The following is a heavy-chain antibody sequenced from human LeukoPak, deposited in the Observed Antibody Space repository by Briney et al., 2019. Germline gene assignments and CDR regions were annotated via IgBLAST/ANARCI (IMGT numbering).Heavy chain of an antibody. V-gene: IGHV1-2*02. D-gene: IGHD1-26*01. CDR2: INPNSGGT. CDR3: ARARSIVGVSPFQH. Sequence: ASVKVPCKASGFTFTAYHMHWVRQAPGQGLEWMGWINPNSGGTNYAQKFQGRVTMTRDTSISTAYMELSGLRSDDTAVYYCARARSIVGVSPFQHWGQGTLVTVSS. CDR1: GFTFTAYH. J-gene: IGHJ1*01.